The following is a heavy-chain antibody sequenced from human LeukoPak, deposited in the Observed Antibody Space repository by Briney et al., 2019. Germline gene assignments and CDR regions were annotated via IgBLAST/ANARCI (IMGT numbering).Heavy chain of an antibody. CDR1: GGSISSYY. Sequence: SETLSLTCTVSGGSISSYYWSWIRQPPGKGLEWIGYIYYSGSTNYNPSLKSRVTISVDTSKNQFSLKLSSVTAADTAVYYCARVIRTAGYYSNPKSGSFDLWGQGTLVTVSS. J-gene: IGHJ4*02. CDR2: IYYSGST. D-gene: IGHD3-9*01. V-gene: IGHV4-59*12. CDR3: ARVIRTAGYYSNPKSGSFDL.